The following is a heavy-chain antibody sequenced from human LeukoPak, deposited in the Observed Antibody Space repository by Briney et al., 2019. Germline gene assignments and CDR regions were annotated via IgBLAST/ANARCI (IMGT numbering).Heavy chain of an antibody. CDR1: GGTISSSSYY. D-gene: IGHD3-10*01. CDR2: IYYSGST. Sequence: SETLSLTCTVSGGTISSSSYYWGWIRQPPGKGLEWIGSIYYSGSTYYNPSLKSRVTISVDTSKNQFSLKLSSVTAADTAVYYCARGLWFGDENPPYFDYWGQGILVTVSS. J-gene: IGHJ4*02. V-gene: IGHV4-39*07. CDR3: ARGLWFGDENPPYFDY.